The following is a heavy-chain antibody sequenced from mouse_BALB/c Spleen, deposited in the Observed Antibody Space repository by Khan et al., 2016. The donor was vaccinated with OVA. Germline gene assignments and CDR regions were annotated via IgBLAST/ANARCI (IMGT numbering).Heavy chain of an antibody. CDR1: GFSLTDYG. CDR2: IWSDGST. D-gene: IGHD2-10*01. Sequence: VELVESGPGLVAPSQSLSITCTISGFSLTDYGVHWVRQPPGRGLEWLVVIWSDGSTTYNSALKSRLSIIKDNSKSQIFLKMNSLQTDDTAMYYCARQPYYHYYIMDYWGQGTSDTVSS. J-gene: IGHJ4*01. CDR3: ARQPYYHYYIMDY. V-gene: IGHV2-6-1*01.